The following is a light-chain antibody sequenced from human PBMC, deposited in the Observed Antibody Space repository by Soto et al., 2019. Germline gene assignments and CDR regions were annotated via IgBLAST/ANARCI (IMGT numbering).Light chain of an antibody. V-gene: IGKV3-20*01. CDR3: QQYDTSPRT. Sequence: EVMLTQSPGTLSLSPGERATLSCRASQSVSSNYLAWYQQKSGQAPRLLIYGASNMATGIPDRFSGSGSGTDFTLTIRKLEPEDFAVYYCQQYDTSPRTFGQGTKVEFK. CDR2: GAS. CDR1: QSVSSNY. J-gene: IGKJ1*01.